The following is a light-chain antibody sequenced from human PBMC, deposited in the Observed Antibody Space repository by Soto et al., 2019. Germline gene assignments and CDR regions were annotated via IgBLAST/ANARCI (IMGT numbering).Light chain of an antibody. CDR2: DAS. J-gene: IGKJ1*01. Sequence: DNPLTQSPSSLSASVGDRVTITCRARHSINDWLAWYQQRPGKAPKLLIYDASSLESGVPSRFSGGGSGTEFSLIINGLQPEDFATYYCQQYHGFWFGQGTKVDIK. V-gene: IGKV1-5*01. CDR3: QQYHGFW. CDR1: HSINDW.